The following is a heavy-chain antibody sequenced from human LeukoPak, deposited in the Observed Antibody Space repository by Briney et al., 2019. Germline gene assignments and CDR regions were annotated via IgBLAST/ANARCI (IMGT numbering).Heavy chain of an antibody. V-gene: IGHV3-74*01. Sequence: PGGSLRFSCAASGFSFSSYWMNWVRQAPGKGLVWVSRISSDGSSTNYADSVKGRFTISRDNAKNTLYLQMNSLRVEDTAVYYCARHYGSGWSFYYFDYWGQGTLVTVSS. CDR3: ARHYGSGWSFYYFDY. CDR2: ISSDGSST. J-gene: IGHJ4*02. D-gene: IGHD6-19*01. CDR1: GFSFSSYW.